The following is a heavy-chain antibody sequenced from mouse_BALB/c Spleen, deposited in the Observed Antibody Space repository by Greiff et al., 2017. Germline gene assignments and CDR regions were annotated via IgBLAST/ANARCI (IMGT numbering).Heavy chain of an antibody. D-gene: IGHD2-4*01. V-gene: IGHV14-3*02. CDR3: ARWGLRRRCAY. Sequence: VQLKESGAELVKPGASVKLSCTASGFNIKDTYMHWVKQRPEQGLEWIGRIDPANGNTKYDPKFQGKATITADTSSNTAYLQLSSLTSEDTAVYYCARWGLRRRCAYWGQGTLVTVSA. J-gene: IGHJ3*01. CDR1: GFNIKDTY. CDR2: IDPANGNT.